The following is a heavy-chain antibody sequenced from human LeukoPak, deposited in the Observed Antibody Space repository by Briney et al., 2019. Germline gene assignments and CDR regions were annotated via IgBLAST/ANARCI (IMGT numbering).Heavy chain of an antibody. D-gene: IGHD3-22*01. J-gene: IGHJ4*02. CDR1: GFTFNRYN. CDR3: AKGTYFDSGASAY. V-gene: IGHV3-23*01. Sequence: GGSLRLSCAASGFTFNRYNMNWVRRAPGKGLEWVSTLTGDGGRAYYADSVKGRFTVSRDNSNNTLFLHMHSLRGDDTAVYYCAKGTYFDSGASAYWGQGTLVVVSS. CDR2: LTGDGGRA.